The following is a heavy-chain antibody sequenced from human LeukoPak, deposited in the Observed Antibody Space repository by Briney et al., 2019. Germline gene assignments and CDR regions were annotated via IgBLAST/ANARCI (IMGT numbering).Heavy chain of an antibody. CDR1: GFTFSSYA. Sequence: GGSLRLSCAASGFTFSSYALTWVRQAPGKGLEWVSAIGGGGGSAYYADSVKGRFTISRDSSMNTLYLQMNSLTAGDTAVYYCTSKGYSKAYWGQGTLVTVSS. CDR3: TSKGYSKAY. V-gene: IGHV3-23*01. J-gene: IGHJ4*02. D-gene: IGHD6-13*01. CDR2: IGGGGGSA.